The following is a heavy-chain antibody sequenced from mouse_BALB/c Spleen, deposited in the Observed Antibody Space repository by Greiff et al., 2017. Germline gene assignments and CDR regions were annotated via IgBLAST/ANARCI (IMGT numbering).Heavy chain of an antibody. CDR1: GFAFSSYD. J-gene: IGHJ2*01. D-gene: IGHD2-3*01. Sequence: EVMLVESGGGLVKPGGSLKLSCAASGFAFSSYDMSWVRQTPEKRLEWVAYISSGGGSTYYPDTVKGRFTISRDNAKNTLYLQMSSLKSEDTAMYYCARHVGYDGYYSDDWGQGTTLTVSS. CDR2: ISSGGGST. V-gene: IGHV5-12-1*01. CDR3: ARHVGYDGYYSDD.